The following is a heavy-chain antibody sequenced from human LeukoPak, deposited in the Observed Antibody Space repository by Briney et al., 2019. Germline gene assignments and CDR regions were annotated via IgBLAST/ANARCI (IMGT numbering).Heavy chain of an antibody. CDR1: GFTFSSYA. J-gene: IGHJ4*02. CDR3: ARALYYYDSSGYCFDY. CDR2: IKQDGSEK. Sequence: GGSLRLSCAASGFTFSSYAMSWVRQAPGKGLEWVANIKQDGSEKYYVDSVKGRFTISRDNAKNSLYLQMNSLRAEDTAVYYCARALYYYDSSGYCFDYWGQGTLVTVSS. D-gene: IGHD3-22*01. V-gene: IGHV3-7*01.